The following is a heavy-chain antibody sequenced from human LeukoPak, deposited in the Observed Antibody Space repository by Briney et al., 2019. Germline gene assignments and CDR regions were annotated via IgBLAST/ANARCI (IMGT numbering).Heavy chain of an antibody. Sequence: SETLSLTCTVSGGSISSYYWSWIRQPPGKGLEWIGYIYYSGSTNYNPSLKSRITISVDTSKNQFSLKLGSVTAADTAVYYCARAYGDYPDYWGQGTLVTVSS. D-gene: IGHD4-17*01. CDR2: IYYSGST. CDR1: GGSISSYY. V-gene: IGHV4-59*01. CDR3: ARAYGDYPDY. J-gene: IGHJ4*02.